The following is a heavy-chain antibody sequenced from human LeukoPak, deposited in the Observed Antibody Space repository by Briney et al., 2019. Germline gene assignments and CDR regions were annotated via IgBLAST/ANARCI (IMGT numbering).Heavy chain of an antibody. J-gene: IGHJ4*02. CDR1: GGSISSYY. V-gene: IGHV4-4*07. CDR3: ARANYDGSDY. Sequence: SETLSLTCTVSGGSISSYYWSWIRQPAGKGLEWIGRIYTSGTTNYNPSLKSRVTMSVDTSKNQYSLKMRSVTAADTAVYYCARANYDGSDYWGQGTLVTVSS. CDR2: IYTSGTT. D-gene: IGHD3-22*01.